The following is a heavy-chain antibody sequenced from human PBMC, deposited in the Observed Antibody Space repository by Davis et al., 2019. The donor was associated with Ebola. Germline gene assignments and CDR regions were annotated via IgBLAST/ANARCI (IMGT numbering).Heavy chain of an antibody. CDR3: ARGGQIAVAGTGYYFDS. V-gene: IGHV4-59*01. D-gene: IGHD6-19*01. Sequence: MPSETLSLTCTVSGGSISSYYWSWIRQPPGKGLEWIGYIHYSGSTNYNPSLKSRVTISVDTSKNQFSVKLSSVTAADTAVYYCARGGQIAVAGTGYYFDSWGQGTLVTVSS. CDR2: IHYSGST. CDR1: GGSISSYY. J-gene: IGHJ4*02.